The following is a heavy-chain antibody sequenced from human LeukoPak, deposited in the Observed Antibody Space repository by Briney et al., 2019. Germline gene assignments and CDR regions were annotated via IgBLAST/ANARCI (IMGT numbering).Heavy chain of an antibody. CDR3: AIHSSCWYGPLDY. Sequence: ASVKVSCKASGGAFSSYAISWVRQAPGQGLEWMGWINPNSGGTNYAQKFQGWVTMTRDTSISTAYMELSRLRSDDTAVYYCAIHSSCWYGPLDYWGQGTLVTVSS. D-gene: IGHD6-19*01. CDR1: GGAFSSYA. V-gene: IGHV1-2*04. J-gene: IGHJ4*02. CDR2: INPNSGGT.